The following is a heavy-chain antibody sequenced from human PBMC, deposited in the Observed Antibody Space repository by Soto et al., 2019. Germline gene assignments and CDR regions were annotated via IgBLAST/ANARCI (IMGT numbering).Heavy chain of an antibody. Sequence: PSETLSLTCSVSRGSISSYYCSWVRQPPGKGLEWIGFIHRTGSTKYNPSLESRVTISVDTSQNQLSLRLSSVTAADTAVYYCARESAGSGKNNWFDPWGQGILVTVSS. D-gene: IGHD3-10*01. V-gene: IGHV4-59*01. CDR3: ARESAGSGKNNWFDP. J-gene: IGHJ5*02. CDR2: IHRTGST. CDR1: RGSISSYY.